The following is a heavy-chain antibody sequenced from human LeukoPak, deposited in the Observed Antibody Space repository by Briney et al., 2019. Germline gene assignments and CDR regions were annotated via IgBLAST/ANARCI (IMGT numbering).Heavy chain of an antibody. J-gene: IGHJ4*02. CDR2: INTDGSST. Sequence: PGGSLRLSCAASGFIFSSYWMHWVRHAPGKGLAWVSRINTDGSSTSYADSVKGRFTISRDNSKHTLYLQVNSLRTEDTALYYCAKGLDYCLDYWGQGTLVTVSS. V-gene: IGHV3-74*01. CDR1: GFIFSSYW. D-gene: IGHD2/OR15-2a*01. CDR3: AKGLDYCLDY.